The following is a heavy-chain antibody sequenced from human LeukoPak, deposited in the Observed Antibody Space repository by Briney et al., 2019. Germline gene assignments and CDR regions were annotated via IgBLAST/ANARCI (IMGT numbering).Heavy chain of an antibody. V-gene: IGHV1-2*04. CDR1: GYTFTGYY. D-gene: IGHD2-15*01. CDR3: ARDLGYCSGGSCYNPEFDY. J-gene: IGHJ4*02. CDR2: INPNSGGT. Sequence: GASVKVSCKASGYTFTGYYMHWVRQAPGQGLEWMGWINPNSGGTNYAQKFQGWVTMTRGTSISTAYMELSRLRSDDTAVYYCARDLGYCSGGSCYNPEFDYWGQGTLVTISS.